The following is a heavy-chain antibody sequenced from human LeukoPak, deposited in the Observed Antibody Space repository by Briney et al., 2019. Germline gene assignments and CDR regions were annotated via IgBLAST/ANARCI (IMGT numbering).Heavy chain of an antibody. J-gene: IGHJ3*02. V-gene: IGHV4-59*01. Sequence: PSETLSLTCTVSGGSISSYHWSWIRQPPGKGLQWIGFIYSSGSTNYNPSLKSRVTISLDTSKNQFSLRASSVTSADTAVYYCARGNSGYDYAFDIWGQGTMVTVSS. CDR3: ARGNSGYDYAFDI. D-gene: IGHD5-12*01. CDR2: IYSSGST. CDR1: GGSISSYH.